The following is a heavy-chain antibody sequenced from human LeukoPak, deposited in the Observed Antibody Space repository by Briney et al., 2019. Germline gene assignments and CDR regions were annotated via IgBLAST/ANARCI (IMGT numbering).Heavy chain of an antibody. J-gene: IGHJ5*02. Sequence: ASVKVSCKTSGYSFTDYYMHWVRQAPGQGLEWMGWIDPNSGGTSSAQKFQGRVTMTRDTSITTVYMEVSWLTSDDTAIYYCARADRLDGGPYLIGPWGQGTLVTVSS. CDR3: ARADRLDGGPYLIGP. CDR1: GYSFTDYY. V-gene: IGHV1-2*02. CDR2: IDPNSGGT. D-gene: IGHD2-21*01.